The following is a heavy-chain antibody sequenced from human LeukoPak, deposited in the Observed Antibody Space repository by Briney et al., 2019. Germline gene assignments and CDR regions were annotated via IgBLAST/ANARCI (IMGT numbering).Heavy chain of an antibody. V-gene: IGHV4-39*01. D-gene: IGHD4-17*01. CDR1: GGSISSSSYY. CDR2: IYYSGST. Sequence: PSETLSLTCTVSGGSISSSSYYWGWIRQPPGKGLEWIGSIYYSGSTYYNPSLKSRVTISVDTSKNQFSLKLSSVTAADTAVYYCARHEATVTTGVLYYYYYYMDVWGKGTTVTISS. J-gene: IGHJ6*03. CDR3: ARHEATVTTGVLYYYYYYMDV.